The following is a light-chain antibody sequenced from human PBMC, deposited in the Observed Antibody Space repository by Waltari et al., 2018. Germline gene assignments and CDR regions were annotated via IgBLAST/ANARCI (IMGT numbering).Light chain of an antibody. Sequence: DTQMTQSPSTLSASLGDRVTITCRASQSISSWLAWYQQKPGKAPKLLIYKASSLESGVPSRFSGSGSGTEFTLTISSLQPDDFATYYCQQYNSYSQTFG. CDR2: KAS. CDR1: QSISSW. CDR3: QQYNSYSQT. J-gene: IGKJ1*01. V-gene: IGKV1-5*03.